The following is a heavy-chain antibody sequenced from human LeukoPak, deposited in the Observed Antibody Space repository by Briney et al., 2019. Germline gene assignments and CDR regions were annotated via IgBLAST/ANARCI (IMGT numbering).Heavy chain of an antibody. D-gene: IGHD2-21*01. CDR2: ISYDGSIK. J-gene: IGHJ3*02. V-gene: IGHV3-30-3*01. Sequence: PGGSLRLSCAASGFTFSSYAMHWVRQAPGKGLEWMAIISYDGSIKLCADSVKGRFTISRDNSKNTLHLQMNSLRAEDTAVYYCARRDFYGGDPLVAFDIWGQGTMVTVSS. CDR1: GFTFSSYA. CDR3: ARRDFYGGDPLVAFDI.